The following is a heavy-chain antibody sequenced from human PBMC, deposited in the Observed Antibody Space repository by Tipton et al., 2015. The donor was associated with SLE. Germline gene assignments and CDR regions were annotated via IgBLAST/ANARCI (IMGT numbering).Heavy chain of an antibody. Sequence: TLSLTCTVSGGSVSTSRYYWGWIRQPPGQGLEWIGNIFFNGNTYYTPSLKSRATISIDMSRNQFSLRLNFVTAADTAVYYCVRLGRDDFWSGHYAKVWGQGTLVSVSS. D-gene: IGHD3-3*01. CDR3: VRLGRDDFWSGHYAKV. CDR2: IFFNGNT. V-gene: IGHV4-39*07. J-gene: IGHJ4*02. CDR1: GGSVSTSRYY.